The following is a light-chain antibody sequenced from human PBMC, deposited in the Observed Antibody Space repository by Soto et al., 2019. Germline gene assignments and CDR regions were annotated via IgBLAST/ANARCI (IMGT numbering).Light chain of an antibody. CDR2: WAS. V-gene: IGKV4-1*01. CDR3: QQYYSSPWT. CDR1: QSVLHSSNNKNY. Sequence: DIVMTQSPDSLAVSLGERATINCKSSQSVLHSSNNKNYLAWYQQKSGLPPKLLIYWASTRQSGVPDRFSGSGSGTDFTLTIASLQAEDVADYYCQQYYSSPWTFGQGTKVEIK. J-gene: IGKJ1*01.